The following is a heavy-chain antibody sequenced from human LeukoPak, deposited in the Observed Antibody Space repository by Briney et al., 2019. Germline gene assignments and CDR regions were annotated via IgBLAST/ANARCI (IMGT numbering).Heavy chain of an antibody. CDR2: ISAYNGNT. Sequence: ASVKVSCKASGGTFSSYAISWVRQAPGQGLEWMGWISAYNGNTNYAQKLQGRVTMTTDTSTSTAYMDLRSLRSDDTAVYYCARGGGYSYGLPYNWFDPWGQGTLVTVSS. CDR3: ARGGGYSYGLPYNWFDP. D-gene: IGHD5-18*01. J-gene: IGHJ5*02. V-gene: IGHV1-18*01. CDR1: GGTFSSYA.